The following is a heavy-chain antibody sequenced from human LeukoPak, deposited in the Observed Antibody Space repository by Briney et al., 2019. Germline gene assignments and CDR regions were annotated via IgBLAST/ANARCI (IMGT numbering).Heavy chain of an antibody. D-gene: IGHD3-16*01. J-gene: IGHJ4*02. CDR3: AKMRGMPREAYYFDH. CDR1: GFAFNIYT. CDR2: VGSGGTR. V-gene: IGHV3-23*01. Sequence: GGSLRLSCAASGFAFNIYTMAWVRQSPGKGLEWVAAVGSGGTRYYADSVRGRFTISRDNSKTTVSLQMDSLRADDTAVYYCAKMRGMPREAYYFDHWAREPWSPSPQ.